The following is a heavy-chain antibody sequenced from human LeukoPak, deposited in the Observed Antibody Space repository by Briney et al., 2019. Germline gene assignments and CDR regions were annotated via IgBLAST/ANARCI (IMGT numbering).Heavy chain of an antibody. D-gene: IGHD3-3*01. CDR2: ISGSGVGT. Sequence: GGSLRLSCAASGFTFSSYTMNWVRQAPGKGLEWVSAISGSGVGTYYADSVKGRFTISRDNSWNTLYLQMNSLRAEDTAVYYCARHDYDFWSGYPSDFDYWGQGTLVTVSS. J-gene: IGHJ4*02. V-gene: IGHV3-23*01. CDR3: ARHDYDFWSGYPSDFDY. CDR1: GFTFSSYT.